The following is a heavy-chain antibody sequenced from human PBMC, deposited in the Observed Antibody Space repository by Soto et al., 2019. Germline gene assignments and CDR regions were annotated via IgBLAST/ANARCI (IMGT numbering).Heavy chain of an antibody. J-gene: IGHJ4*02. CDR1: GYTFTSYY. Sequence: QVQLVQSGAEVKKPGASVKVSCKASGYTFTSYYIHWVRQAPGQGFEWMGIINSSGGSTSYAQKFQGRVTMTRDTSTSTVYMELSSLRSEDTAVYYCARTFRSMAAAGTYFDYWGQGTLVTVSS. CDR3: ARTFRSMAAAGTYFDY. CDR2: INSSGGST. V-gene: IGHV1-46*01. D-gene: IGHD6-13*01.